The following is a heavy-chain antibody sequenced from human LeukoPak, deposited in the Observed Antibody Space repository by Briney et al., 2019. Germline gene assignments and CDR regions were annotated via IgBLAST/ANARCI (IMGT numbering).Heavy chain of an antibody. CDR3: ARERKRITIFGVPSYDAFDI. J-gene: IGHJ3*02. CDR1: GFTFSSYG. D-gene: IGHD3-3*01. Sequence: GGSLRLSCAASGFTFSSYGMHWVRQAPGKGLEWVAFIRYDGSNKYYADSVKGRFTISRDNSKNTLYLQMNSLRAEDTAVYYCARERKRITIFGVPSYDAFDIWGQGTMVTVSS. V-gene: IGHV3-30*02. CDR2: IRYDGSNK.